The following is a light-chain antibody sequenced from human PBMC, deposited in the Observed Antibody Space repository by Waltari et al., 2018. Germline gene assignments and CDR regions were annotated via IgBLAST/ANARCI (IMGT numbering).Light chain of an antibody. CDR3: AVWDDSLSGRV. Sequence: QSVLTQPPSASGTPGQRVTISCSGSRSNIGTNYVYWYQQLPGTAPKLLIYRNNQRPSWVPDRFSGSKSGTSASRAISGLRSEDEADYCCAVWDDSLSGRVFGGGTKVTVL. V-gene: IGLV1-47*01. J-gene: IGLJ3*02. CDR2: RNN. CDR1: RSNIGTNY.